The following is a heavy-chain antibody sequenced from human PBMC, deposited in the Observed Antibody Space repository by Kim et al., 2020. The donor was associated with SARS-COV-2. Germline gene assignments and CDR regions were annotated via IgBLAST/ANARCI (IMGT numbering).Heavy chain of an antibody. V-gene: IGHV4-59*11. CDR1: GTPISSHY. J-gene: IGHJ4*02. CDR2: FYHSGSA. Sequence: SETLSLTCTVSGTPISSHYWSWFRQPPGKGLEWIGHFYHSGSADYNSPLKSRVIISADTSKSQLSLELSSATAADTAVYYCARNGGSYTFDFCGQGILV. CDR3: ARNGGSYTFDF. D-gene: IGHD2-8*01.